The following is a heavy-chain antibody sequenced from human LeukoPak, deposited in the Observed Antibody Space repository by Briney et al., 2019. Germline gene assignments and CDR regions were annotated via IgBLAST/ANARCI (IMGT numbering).Heavy chain of an antibody. CDR2: IKQDGSEK. CDR1: GFTFTIYW. Sequence: GGSLRLSCAASGFTFTIYWISWVRQAPGKGLEWVANIKQDGSEKYYMDSVKGRFTISRDNAKNSLYLQMNSLRAEDTAVYYCAREPPGGSYYFDYWGQGTLVTVSS. V-gene: IGHV3-7*03. CDR3: AREPPGGSYYFDY. J-gene: IGHJ4*02. D-gene: IGHD1-26*01.